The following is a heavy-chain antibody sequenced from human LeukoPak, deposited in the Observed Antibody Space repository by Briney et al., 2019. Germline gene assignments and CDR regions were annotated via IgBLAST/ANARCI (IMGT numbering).Heavy chain of an antibody. J-gene: IGHJ4*02. V-gene: IGHV3-48*01. CDR1: GFTFSSYS. CDR3: AKTPCSGGSCYPHPIDY. D-gene: IGHD2-15*01. Sequence: GGSLRLSCAASGFTFSSYSMMWVRQAPGKGLEWVSYISSSSTTIHYAGSVKGRFTISRDNSKNTLYLQMNSLRAEDTAVYYCAKTPCSGGSCYPHPIDYWGQGTLVTVSS. CDR2: ISSSSTTI.